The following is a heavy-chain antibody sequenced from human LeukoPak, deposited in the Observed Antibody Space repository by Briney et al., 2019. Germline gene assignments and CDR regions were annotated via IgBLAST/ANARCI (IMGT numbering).Heavy chain of an antibody. D-gene: IGHD3-22*01. Sequence: ASVKVSCKASGYTFTSYDINWVRQATGQGLEWMGWMNPNSGNTGYAQKFQGRVTMTRNTSISTAYMELSSLRAEDTAVYYCAKSSYYESSGYYREYYFDYWGQGTLVTVSS. J-gene: IGHJ4*02. V-gene: IGHV1-8*01. CDR1: GYTFTSYD. CDR2: MNPNSGNT. CDR3: AKSSYYESSGYYREYYFDY.